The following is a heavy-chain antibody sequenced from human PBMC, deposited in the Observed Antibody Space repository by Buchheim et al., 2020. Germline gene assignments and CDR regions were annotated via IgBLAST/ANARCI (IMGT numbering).Heavy chain of an antibody. CDR1: GGTFGSYA. D-gene: IGHD3-16*01. Sequence: QVQLVQPGAEVKKPGSSVKVSCKASGGTFGSYAISWVRQAPGQGLEWMGRIIPILGIANYAQKFQGRVTITADKSTSTAYMELSSLRSEDTAVYYCARETDLGEPLLGYGMDVWGQGT. CDR3: ARETDLGEPLLGYGMDV. CDR2: IIPILGIA. J-gene: IGHJ6*02. V-gene: IGHV1-69*04.